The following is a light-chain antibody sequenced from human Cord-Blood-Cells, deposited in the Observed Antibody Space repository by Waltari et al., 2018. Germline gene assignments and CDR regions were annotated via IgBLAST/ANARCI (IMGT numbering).Light chain of an antibody. Sequence: DIVLTQSPATLSLSPGERATLSCRASQSVSSSYLAWYQQKPGQAPRLLIYGASSRATGIPDRFSGSGSGTDFTLTISRLEPEDFAVYYCQQYGSSPPVTFGPGTKVDIK. CDR2: GAS. V-gene: IGKV3-20*01. J-gene: IGKJ3*01. CDR3: QQYGSSPPVT. CDR1: QSVSSSY.